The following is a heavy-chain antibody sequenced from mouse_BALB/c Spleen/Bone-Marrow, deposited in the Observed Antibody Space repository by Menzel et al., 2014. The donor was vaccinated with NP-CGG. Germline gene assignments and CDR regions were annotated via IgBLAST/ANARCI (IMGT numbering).Heavy chain of an antibody. Sequence: EVKLEESGGGLVQPGGSLKLSCAASGFTFSSYGMSWVRQTPDKRLELVASINSNGGSTYYPDSVKGRFTISRDNAKNTLSLQMSSLKSEDTAMYYCARGNYGNYVDYFDYWGQGTTLTDSS. CDR2: INSNGGST. V-gene: IGHV5-6-3*01. CDR3: ARGNYGNYVDYFDY. CDR1: GFTFSSYG. D-gene: IGHD2-1*01. J-gene: IGHJ2*01.